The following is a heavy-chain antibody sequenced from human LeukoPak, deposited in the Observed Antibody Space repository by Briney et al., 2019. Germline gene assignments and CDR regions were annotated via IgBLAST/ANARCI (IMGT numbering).Heavy chain of an antibody. D-gene: IGHD6-13*01. Sequence: GGSLRLSCAASGFTFSSYSMNWVRQAPGEGLEWVSSISSSSSYIYYADSVKGRFTICRDNDKNSLYLQMNSLRAEDTAVYYCARGTRAAAGTLFYWGQGTLVTVSS. V-gene: IGHV3-21*01. CDR1: GFTFSSYS. J-gene: IGHJ4*02. CDR3: ARGTRAAAGTLFY. CDR2: ISSSSSYI.